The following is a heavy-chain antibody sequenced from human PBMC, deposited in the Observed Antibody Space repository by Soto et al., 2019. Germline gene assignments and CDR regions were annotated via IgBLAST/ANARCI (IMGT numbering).Heavy chain of an antibody. D-gene: IGHD6-19*01. CDR2: IKQDGSVK. CDR3: TRDFSSWNGGAWYEAFDI. V-gene: IGHV3-7*01. Sequence: EVQVVESGGNLVQPGGSLRLSCAASGFTFRDYWMTWVRQAPGKGLEWLATIKQDGSVKHYVDSVEGRFSISRDNAKNSLYLEMDSLRAEDTAVYYCTRDFSSWNGGAWYEAFDIWGQGTKVTVSS. CDR1: GFTFRDYW. J-gene: IGHJ3*02.